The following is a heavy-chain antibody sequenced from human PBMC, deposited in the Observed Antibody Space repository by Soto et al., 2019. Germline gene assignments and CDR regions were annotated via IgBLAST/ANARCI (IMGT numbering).Heavy chain of an antibody. Sequence: EVQLLESGGGLVQPGGSLRLSCAASGFTFSTYAMSWVRQAPGKGPEWVSAVTATGGNTYYADSVKGRFTISRDNSKNTVYLQMNDLSAEDTAVYYCAKVTDFWSGRQAYFDCWGQGTVVTVSS. CDR2: VTATGGNT. J-gene: IGHJ4*02. CDR3: AKVTDFWSGRQAYFDC. D-gene: IGHD3-3*01. V-gene: IGHV3-23*01. CDR1: GFTFSTYA.